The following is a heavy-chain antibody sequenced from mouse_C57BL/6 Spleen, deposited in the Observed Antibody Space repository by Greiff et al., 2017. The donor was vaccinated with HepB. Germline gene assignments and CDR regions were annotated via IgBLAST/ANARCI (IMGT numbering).Heavy chain of an antibody. CDR1: GFTFSDYG. CDR2: ISSGSSTI. V-gene: IGHV5-17*01. Sequence: EVQGVESGGGLVKPGGSLKLSCAASGFTFSDYGMHWVRQAPEKGLEWVAYISSGSSTIYYADTVKGRFTISRDNAKNTLFLQMTSLRSEDTAMYYCARRPYFDVWGTGTTVTVSS. J-gene: IGHJ1*03. CDR3: ARRPYFDV.